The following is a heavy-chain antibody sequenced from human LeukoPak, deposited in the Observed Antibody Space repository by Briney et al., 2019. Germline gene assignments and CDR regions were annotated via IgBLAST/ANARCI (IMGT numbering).Heavy chain of an antibody. J-gene: IGHJ4*02. CDR2: IIPSGGST. CDR3: ARELYPYSSDYDY. D-gene: IGHD6-19*01. V-gene: IGHV1-46*01. CDR1: GYTFTSYY. Sequence: ASVKVSCKASGYTFTSYYMHWVRQAPGQGLEWMGVIIPSGGSTIYAQKFQGRVTMTRDTSTSTVYMELSSLRSEDTAVYYCARELYPYSSDYDYCGQGTLVTVSS.